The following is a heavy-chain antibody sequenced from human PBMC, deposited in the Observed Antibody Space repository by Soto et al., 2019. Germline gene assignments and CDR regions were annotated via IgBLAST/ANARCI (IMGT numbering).Heavy chain of an antibody. J-gene: IGHJ4*02. CDR3: TKNYYYDS. CDR1: GFTFSNYA. Sequence: VQLLESGGGLVQPGGSLRLSCAASGFTFSNYAMSWVRQAPGKALEWVSSINIVGGNTNYADSVRGRFTMSRDDSNNTVFLQMNSLRAEDTAIYYCTKNYYYDSWGQGTLMTVSS. CDR2: INIVGGNT. V-gene: IGHV3-23*01.